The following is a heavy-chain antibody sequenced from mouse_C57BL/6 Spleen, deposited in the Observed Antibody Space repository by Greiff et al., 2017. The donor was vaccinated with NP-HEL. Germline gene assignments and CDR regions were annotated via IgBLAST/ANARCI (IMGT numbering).Heavy chain of an antibody. D-gene: IGHD1-1*01. CDR2: IDPNSGGT. Sequence: VQLPQPGAELVQPGASVKLSCKASGYTFPSYWMHLVKQRPGRGLAWIGRIDPNSGGTKYNEKFKSKATLTVDKPSSTAYLQLSSLTSEDSAVDYCARDYGSSRYWYFDVWGTGTTVTVSS. CDR1: GYTFPSYW. CDR3: ARDYGSSRYWYFDV. J-gene: IGHJ1*03. V-gene: IGHV1-72*01.